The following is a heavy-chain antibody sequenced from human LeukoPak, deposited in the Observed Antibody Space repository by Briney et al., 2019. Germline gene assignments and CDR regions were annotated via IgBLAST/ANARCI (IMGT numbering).Heavy chain of an antibody. D-gene: IGHD6-19*01. Sequence: SETLSLTCTVSGGSISSYYWSWIRQPPGKGLEWIGYIYYSGSTNYNPSLKSRVTISVDTSKNQFSLKLSSVTAADTAVYYCARHGFGYSSGWYYYDYYYYGMDAWGQGTTVTVSS. CDR2: IYYSGST. CDR1: GGSISSYY. V-gene: IGHV4-59*08. CDR3: ARHGFGYSSGWYYYDYYYYGMDA. J-gene: IGHJ6*02.